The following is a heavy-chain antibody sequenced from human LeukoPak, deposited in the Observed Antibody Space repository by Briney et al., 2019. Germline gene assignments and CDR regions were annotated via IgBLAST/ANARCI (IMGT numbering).Heavy chain of an antibody. D-gene: IGHD6-13*01. CDR2: ISSNGGST. CDR1: GFTFSSYA. CDR3: AREGAAGGGQDY. Sequence: GGSLRLSCAASGFTFSSYAMHWVRQAPGKGLEYVSAISSNGGSTYYANSVKGRFTISRDNSKNTLYLQMGSLRAEDMAVYYCAREGAAGGGQDYWGQGTLVTVSS. J-gene: IGHJ4*02. V-gene: IGHV3-64*01.